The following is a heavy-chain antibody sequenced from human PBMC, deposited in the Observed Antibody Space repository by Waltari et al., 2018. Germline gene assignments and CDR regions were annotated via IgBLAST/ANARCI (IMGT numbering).Heavy chain of an antibody. CDR1: GGSFSGYY. CDR3: ARSLVIAAADDY. J-gene: IGHJ4*02. CDR2: INHSGST. D-gene: IGHD6-13*01. V-gene: IGHV4-34*01. Sequence: KPSETLSLTCAVYGGSFSGYYWSWIRQPPGKGLEWIGEINHSGSTNYNPSLKSRVTISVDTSKNQFSLKLSSVTAADTAVYYCARSLVIAAADDYWGQGTLVTVSS.